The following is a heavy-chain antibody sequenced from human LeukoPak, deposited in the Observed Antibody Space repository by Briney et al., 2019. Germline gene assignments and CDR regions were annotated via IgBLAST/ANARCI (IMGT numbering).Heavy chain of an antibody. CDR3: ARLRWEQTGYSSDY. Sequence: GGSLRLSCAASGFTFNKYSMNWVRQAPGKGLDWVSSISTSSSYIYYADSVKGRFTISRDNAKNSLYLQMNSLRAEDAAVFYCARLRWEQTGYSSDYWGQGTLVTVSS. CDR1: GFTFNKYS. CDR2: ISTSSSYI. D-gene: IGHD4-23*01. V-gene: IGHV3-21*06. J-gene: IGHJ4*02.